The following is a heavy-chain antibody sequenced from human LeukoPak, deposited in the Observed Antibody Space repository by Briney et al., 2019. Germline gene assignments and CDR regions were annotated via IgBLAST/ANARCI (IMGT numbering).Heavy chain of an antibody. CDR3: AGSSNAYNYVVDY. J-gene: IGHJ4*02. CDR1: GFTVSNNY. V-gene: IGHV3-66*01. CDR2: IYSGGTT. Sequence: GSLRLSCAASGFTVSNNYVSWVRQAPGKGLECVSVIYSGGTTHNADSVEGRLTISRDNSKNTVYLQMNSLRADDTAVYYCAGSSNAYNYVVDYWGQGPWSPSPQ. D-gene: IGHD5-24*01.